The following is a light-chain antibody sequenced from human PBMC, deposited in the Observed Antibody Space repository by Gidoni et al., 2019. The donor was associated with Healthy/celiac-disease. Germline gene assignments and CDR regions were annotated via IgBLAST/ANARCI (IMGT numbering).Light chain of an antibody. CDR2: GAS. Sequence: EIVMTQSPATLSVSPGERATFSCRASQSVSSNLAWYQQKPGQAPRLLIYGASTRATVIPARFSGSGSGTEFTLTISSLQSEDFAVYYCQQYNNWPVTFGQGTKLEIK. CDR1: QSVSSN. CDR3: QQYNNWPVT. V-gene: IGKV3-15*01. J-gene: IGKJ2*01.